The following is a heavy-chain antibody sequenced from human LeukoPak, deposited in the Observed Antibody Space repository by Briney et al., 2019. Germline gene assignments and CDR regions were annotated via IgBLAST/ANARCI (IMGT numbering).Heavy chain of an antibody. CDR2: MDYSGST. D-gene: IGHD4-17*01. CDR3: ARDRSGDVFDY. Sequence: SETLSLTCTVSGGSISNYYWNWLRQPPGKGLEWIGYMDYSGSTNYNPSLKSRVTISVDTSKNQFSLKLSSVAAADTAVYYCARDRSGDVFDYWGQGTLVTVSS. V-gene: IGHV4-59*01. CDR1: GGSISNYY. J-gene: IGHJ4*02.